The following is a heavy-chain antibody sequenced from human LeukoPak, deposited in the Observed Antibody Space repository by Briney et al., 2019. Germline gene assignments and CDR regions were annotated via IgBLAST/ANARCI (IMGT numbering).Heavy chain of an antibody. Sequence: GGSLRLSCAASGFTFSSYGMHWVRQAPGKGLEWVAVISYDGSNKYYADSVKGRFTISRDNSKNTLYLQMNSLRAEDTAVYYCAKDPLTVPATAIPGVYFDYWGQGTLVTVSS. CDR3: AKDPLTVPATAIPGVYFDY. J-gene: IGHJ4*02. CDR1: GFTFSSYG. CDR2: ISYDGSNK. D-gene: IGHD2-2*02. V-gene: IGHV3-30*18.